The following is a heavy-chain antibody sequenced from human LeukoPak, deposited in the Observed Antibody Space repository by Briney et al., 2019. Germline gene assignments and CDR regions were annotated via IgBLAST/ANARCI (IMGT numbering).Heavy chain of an antibody. CDR2: ISYDGSNK. V-gene: IGHV3-30*04. CDR1: GFTFSSYA. D-gene: IGHD6-13*01. J-gene: IGHJ6*02. CDR3: ARSAGPRKHSSSSRNYYYGMDV. Sequence: GRSLRLSCAASGFTFSSYAMHWVRQAPGKGLEWVAVISYDGSNKYYADSVKGRFTISRDNSKNTLYLQMNSLRAEDTAVYYCARSAGPRKHSSSSRNYYYGMDVWGQGTTVTVSS.